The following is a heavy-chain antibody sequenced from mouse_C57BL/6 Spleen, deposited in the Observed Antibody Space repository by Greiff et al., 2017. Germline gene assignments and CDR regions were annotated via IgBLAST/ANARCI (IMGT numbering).Heavy chain of an antibody. D-gene: IGHD1-2*01. J-gene: IGHJ4*01. CDR1: GFTFSDYG. Sequence: EVQLVESGGGLVKPGGSLKLSCAASGFTFSDYGMHWVRQAPEKGLEWVAYISSGSSTIYYADTVKGRFTISRDNAKNTLFLQMTSLRSEDTAMYYCARSTTAYAMDYWGQGTSVTVSS. CDR2: ISSGSSTI. V-gene: IGHV5-17*01. CDR3: ARSTTAYAMDY.